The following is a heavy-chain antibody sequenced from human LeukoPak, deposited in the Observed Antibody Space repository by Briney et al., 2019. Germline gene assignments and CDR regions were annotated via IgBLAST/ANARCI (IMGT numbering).Heavy chain of an antibody. D-gene: IGHD3-3*01. Sequence: ASVKVSCKASGYTFTSYDINWVRQATGQGLEWMRWMNPNSGNTGYAQKFQGRVTITRNTSISTAYMELSSLRSEDTAVYYCARGGLRFSGYYYYMDVWGKGTTVTVSS. J-gene: IGHJ6*03. CDR3: ARGGLRFSGYYYYMDV. CDR1: GYTFTSYD. V-gene: IGHV1-8*03. CDR2: MNPNSGNT.